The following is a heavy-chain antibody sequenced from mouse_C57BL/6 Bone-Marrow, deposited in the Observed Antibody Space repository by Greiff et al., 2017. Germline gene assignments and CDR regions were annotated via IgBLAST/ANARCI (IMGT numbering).Heavy chain of an antibody. CDR3: ARSSGITTVVATGDY. Sequence: QVQLQQSGPELVKPGASVKISCKASGYAFSSSWMNWVKQRPGKGLEWIGRIYPGDGDTNYNGKFKGKATLTADKSSSTAYMQLSSLTSEDSAVYFCARSSGITTVVATGDYWGQGTTLTVSS. D-gene: IGHD1-1*01. J-gene: IGHJ2*01. CDR1: GYAFSSSW. CDR2: IYPGDGDT. V-gene: IGHV1-82*01.